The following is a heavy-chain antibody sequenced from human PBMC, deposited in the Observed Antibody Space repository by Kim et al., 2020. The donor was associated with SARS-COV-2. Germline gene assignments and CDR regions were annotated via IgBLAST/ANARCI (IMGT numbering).Heavy chain of an antibody. CDR1: GGSFSGYY. V-gene: IGHV4-34*01. Sequence: SETLSLTCAVYGGSFSGYYWSWIRQPPGKGLEWIGEINHSGSTNYNPSLKSRVTISVDTSKNQFSLKLSSVTAADTAVYYCARERGGLIDYWGQGTLVTVSS. J-gene: IGHJ4*02. D-gene: IGHD3-16*01. CDR2: INHSGST. CDR3: ARERGGLIDY.